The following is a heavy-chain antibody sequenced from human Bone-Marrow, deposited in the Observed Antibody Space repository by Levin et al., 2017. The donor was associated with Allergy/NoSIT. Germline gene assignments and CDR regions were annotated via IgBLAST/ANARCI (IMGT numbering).Heavy chain of an antibody. CDR2: INPNSGGT. Sequence: VASVKVSCKASGYTFTGYYMHWVRQAPGQGLEWMGWINPNSGGTNYAQKFQGWVTMTRDTSISTAYMELSRLRSDDTAVYYCARDVRQSWYYDSSGYRSGAFDIWGQGTMVTVSS. CDR1: GYTFTGYY. CDR3: ARDVRQSWYYDSSGYRSGAFDI. J-gene: IGHJ3*02. V-gene: IGHV1-2*04. D-gene: IGHD3-22*01.